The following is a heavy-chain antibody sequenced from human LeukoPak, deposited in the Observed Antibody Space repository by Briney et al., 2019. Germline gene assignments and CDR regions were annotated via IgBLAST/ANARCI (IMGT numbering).Heavy chain of an antibody. CDR3: ARGTVSSYYYYYMDV. J-gene: IGHJ6*03. CDR2: IKTDGSST. Sequence: PGGSLRLSCAASGFTFSSYWMHWVRQVPGKGLMWVSRIKTDGSSTSYADSVKGRFTISRGNAKNSLYLQMNSLRAEDTAVYYCARGTVSSYYYYYMDVWGEGTTVTISS. CDR1: GFTFSSYW. V-gene: IGHV3-74*01.